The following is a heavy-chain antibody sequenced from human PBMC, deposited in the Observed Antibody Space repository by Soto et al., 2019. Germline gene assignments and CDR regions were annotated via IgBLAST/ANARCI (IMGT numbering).Heavy chain of an antibody. CDR3: ARDIVLMVYAPGKYYGMDV. CDR2: INPNSGGT. V-gene: IGHV1-2*02. J-gene: IGHJ6*02. Sequence: GASVKVSCKASGYTFTGYYMHWVRQAPGQGLEWMGWINPNSGGTNYAQKFQGRVTMTRDTSISTAYMELSRLRSDDTAVYYCARDIVLMVYAPGKYYGMDVWGQGTTVTVSS. D-gene: IGHD2-8*01. CDR1: GYTFTGYY.